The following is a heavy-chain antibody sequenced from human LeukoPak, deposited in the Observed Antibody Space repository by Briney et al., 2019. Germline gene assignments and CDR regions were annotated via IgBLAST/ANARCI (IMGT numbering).Heavy chain of an antibody. CDR1: GYTFTSYD. CDR3: ARDAMVRGVIGY. D-gene: IGHD3-10*01. J-gene: IGHJ4*02. Sequence: ASVKVSCKASGYTFTSYDINWVRQATGQGLEWMGWMNPNSGNTGYAQKFQGRVTMTRNTSISTAYMELSSLRSEDTAVYYCARDAMVRGVIGYWGQGTLVTVS. CDR2: MNPNSGNT. V-gene: IGHV1-8*01.